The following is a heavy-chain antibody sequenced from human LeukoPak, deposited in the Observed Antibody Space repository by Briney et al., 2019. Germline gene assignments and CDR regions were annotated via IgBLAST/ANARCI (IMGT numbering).Heavy chain of an antibody. V-gene: IGHV3-64*01. Sequence: PGGSLRLSCAASGFIFSNYAMHWVRQAPGKGLEYVSAISSSGDNTYYANSVKGRLTISRDNSKNTLYLQMNSLRAEDTAVYYCARDWGSGNSYYFDYWGQGTLVTVSS. J-gene: IGHJ4*02. D-gene: IGHD3-10*01. CDR3: ARDWGSGNSYYFDY. CDR2: ISSSGDNT. CDR1: GFIFSNYA.